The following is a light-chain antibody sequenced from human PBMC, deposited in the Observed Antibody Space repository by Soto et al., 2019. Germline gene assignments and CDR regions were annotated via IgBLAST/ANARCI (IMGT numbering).Light chain of an antibody. CDR1: SSDVGSYNL. J-gene: IGLJ1*01. Sequence: SALTQPASVSGSPGQSITISCTGTSSDVGSYNLVSWYQQHPGKAPKLMIYEATKRPSGVSGRFSGSKSGNTASLTISGLQAEDEADYYCCSYAGSSTFYVFGTGTKLTVL. CDR2: EAT. CDR3: CSYAGSSTFYV. V-gene: IGLV2-23*01.